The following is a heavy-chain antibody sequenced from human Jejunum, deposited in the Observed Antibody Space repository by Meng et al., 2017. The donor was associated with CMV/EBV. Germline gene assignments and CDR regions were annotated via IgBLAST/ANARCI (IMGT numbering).Heavy chain of an antibody. Sequence: GFTLSSHAMSWGRQAPGKGLEWVSVIYWDGIETHYADSVRGRFTISRDNAKNSVYLQMNSLRAEDTAVYYCARAIDYGDPNWFDPWGQGTLVTVSS. D-gene: IGHD4-17*01. CDR1: GFTLSSHA. CDR2: IYWDGIET. V-gene: IGHV3-23*03. CDR3: ARAIDYGDPNWFDP. J-gene: IGHJ5*02.